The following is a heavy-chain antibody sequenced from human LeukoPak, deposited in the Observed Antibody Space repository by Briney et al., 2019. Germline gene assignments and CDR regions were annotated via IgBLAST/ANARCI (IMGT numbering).Heavy chain of an antibody. D-gene: IGHD3-22*01. J-gene: IGHJ4*02. CDR3: ASDYDSSGYYFI. Sequence: SETLSLTCTVSGGSISRYYWSWIRQPPGKGLEWIGYVYYSGSTNYNPSLKSRVTISVDTSKNQFSLKLSSVTAADAAVYYCASDYDSSGYYFIWGQGTLVTVSS. CDR2: VYYSGST. V-gene: IGHV4-59*08. CDR1: GGSISRYY.